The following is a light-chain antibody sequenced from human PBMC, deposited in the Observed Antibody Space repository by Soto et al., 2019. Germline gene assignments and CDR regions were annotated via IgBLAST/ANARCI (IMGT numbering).Light chain of an antibody. Sequence: EIVMTQSPATLSVSPGERATLSCRASQSVSSNVAWYQQIPGQTPRLLIYGASTRATGIPVRLSGSGSGTEFTLTISSLQSEDFAVYYCRQYDDGPYTFGQGTKVEI. CDR3: RQYDDGPYT. J-gene: IGKJ2*01. CDR1: QSVSSN. V-gene: IGKV3-15*01. CDR2: GAS.